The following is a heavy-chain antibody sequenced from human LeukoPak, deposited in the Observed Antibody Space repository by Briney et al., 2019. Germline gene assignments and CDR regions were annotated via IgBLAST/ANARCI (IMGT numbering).Heavy chain of an antibody. V-gene: IGHV1-58*01. CDR2: IVVGSGNP. CDR1: GFTFTSST. Sequence: TSVTVSFTATGFTFTSSTVQWVRQARGQRLGWIGWIVVGSGNPKYAQKFQERVTITRDMSTNTAYMELSSLRSYDTAVHYCAADLYVPVFDSWGQGTLVTVSS. CDR3: AADLYVPVFDS. J-gene: IGHJ4*02. D-gene: IGHD3-16*01.